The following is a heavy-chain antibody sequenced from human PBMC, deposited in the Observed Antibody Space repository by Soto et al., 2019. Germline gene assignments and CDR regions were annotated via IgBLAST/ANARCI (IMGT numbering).Heavy chain of an antibody. V-gene: IGHV3-7*05. J-gene: IGHJ6*02. D-gene: IGHD2-15*01. CDR2: VKQDGSER. Sequence: GGSLRLSCAASGFSFSDYWMSWVRQAPGKGLEWVANVKQDGSERYYVDSVKGRFTISRDNAKNSLYLQMNSLRAEDTAVYYCARERVVVPATLFYYYALDVWGQATTVTVSS. CDR1: GFSFSDYW. CDR3: ARERVVVPATLFYYYALDV.